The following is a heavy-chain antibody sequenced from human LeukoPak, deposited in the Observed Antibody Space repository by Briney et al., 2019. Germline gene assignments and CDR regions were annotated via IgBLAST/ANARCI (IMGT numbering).Heavy chain of an antibody. CDR3: ARDRLLRSPIYYYYMDV. J-gene: IGHJ6*03. CDR1: GFTFSSYA. D-gene: IGHD1-26*01. V-gene: IGHV3-30-3*01. Sequence: GGSLRLSCAASGFTFSSYAMHWVRQAPGKGLEWVAVISYDGSNKYYADSVKGRFTISRDNSKNTLYLQMNSLRAEDTAVYYCARDRLLRSPIYYYYMDVWGKGTTVTVSS. CDR2: ISYDGSNK.